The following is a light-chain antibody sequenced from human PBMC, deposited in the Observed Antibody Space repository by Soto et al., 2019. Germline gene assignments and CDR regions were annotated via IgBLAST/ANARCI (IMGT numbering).Light chain of an antibody. CDR3: TSWITSTTMI. V-gene: IGLV2-14*03. Sequence: QSALTQPASVSGSPGQSITISCTGTSSDIGAYNFVSWYQQPPGKAPKLMLYDVNIRPSGVSNRFSGSKSGNTASLTISGLQAEVEADYYCTSWITSTTMIFGGGTKVTVL. CDR2: DVN. J-gene: IGLJ2*01. CDR1: SSDIGAYNF.